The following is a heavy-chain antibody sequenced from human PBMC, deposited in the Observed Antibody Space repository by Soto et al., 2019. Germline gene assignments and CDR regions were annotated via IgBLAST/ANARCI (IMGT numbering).Heavy chain of an antibody. CDR2: ISGGGVST. CDR3: AKEVIGEVGVAAGPFDY. D-gene: IGHD6-13*01. Sequence: GSLRLSSEASGFTFSSYAMSWVRQAPGKVLEWVSAISGGGVSTYHADSAKGRFPVSRDNSKNTLYLPMHSLRDEDTAVYYCAKEVIGEVGVAAGPFDYGGQGTLVTVSS. V-gene: IGHV3-23*01. CDR1: GFTFSSYA. J-gene: IGHJ4*02.